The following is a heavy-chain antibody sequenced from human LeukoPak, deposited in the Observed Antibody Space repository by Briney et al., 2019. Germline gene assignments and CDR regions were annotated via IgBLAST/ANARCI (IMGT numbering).Heavy chain of an antibody. V-gene: IGHV3-23*01. CDR3: AKRVSGTTFY. CDR1: GFTFSSYV. J-gene: IGHJ4*02. Sequence: GGSLRLSCAASGFTFSSYVMSWVRQAPGKGLEWVSAISGSGATTYYADSVKGRFTISRDNSKNTLYLHMNSLRAEDTAVYYCAKRVSGTTFYWGQGTLITVSS. CDR2: ISGSGATT. D-gene: IGHD1-1*01.